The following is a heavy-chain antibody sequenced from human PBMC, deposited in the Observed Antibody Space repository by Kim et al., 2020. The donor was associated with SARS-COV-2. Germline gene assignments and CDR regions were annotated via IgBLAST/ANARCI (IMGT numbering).Heavy chain of an antibody. V-gene: IGHV4-30-4*01. CDR2: IYYGGST. CDR3: VRLCSTSCSYDSGMDV. J-gene: IGHJ6*02. CDR1: GVSISSGDYY. Sequence: SETLSLTCTVSGVSISSGDYYWSWIRQPPGKGLEWIGYIYYGGSTDYTPSLKNRLNISVDTSKNQFSLKVTSVTAADTAVYYCVRLCSTSCSYDSGMDVWGQGTTVIVSS. D-gene: IGHD2-2*01.